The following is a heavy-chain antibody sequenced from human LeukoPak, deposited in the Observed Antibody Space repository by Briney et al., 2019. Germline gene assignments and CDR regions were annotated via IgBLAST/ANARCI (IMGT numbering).Heavy chain of an antibody. Sequence: SETLSLTCAVYGGSFSGYYWSWIRQPPGKGLEWIGEINHSGSTNYNPSLKSRVTISVGTSKNQFSLKLSSVTAADTAVYYCARAESTGWVDDWGQGTLVTVSS. D-gene: IGHD6-19*01. CDR3: ARAESTGWVDD. J-gene: IGHJ4*02. CDR1: GGSFSGYY. CDR2: INHSGST. V-gene: IGHV4-34*01.